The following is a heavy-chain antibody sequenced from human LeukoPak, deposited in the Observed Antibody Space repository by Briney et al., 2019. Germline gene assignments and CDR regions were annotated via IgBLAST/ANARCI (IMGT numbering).Heavy chain of an antibody. CDR1: GGSFSGYY. Sequence: SETLSLTCAVYGGSFSGYYWSWIRQPPGKGLEWIGEINHSGSTNYNPSLKSRVTISVDTSKNQFSLKLSSVTAADTAVYYCARHSMYYYDGSGYYGWGQGTLVTVSS. V-gene: IGHV4-34*01. CDR3: ARHSMYYYDGSGYYG. D-gene: IGHD3-22*01. CDR2: INHSGST. J-gene: IGHJ4*02.